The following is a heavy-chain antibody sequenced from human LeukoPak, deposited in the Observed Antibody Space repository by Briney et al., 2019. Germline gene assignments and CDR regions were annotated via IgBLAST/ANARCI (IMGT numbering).Heavy chain of an antibody. CDR3: ANNIAVAGTVDY. CDR2: IYYSGST. CDR1: GGSISSSSYY. V-gene: IGHV4-39*01. Sequence: SETLSLTCTVSGGSISSSSYYWGWIRQPPGKGLEWIGSIYYSGSTYYNPSLKSRVTISVDTSKNQFSLKLSSVTAADTAVYYCANNIAVAGTVDYWGQGTLVTVSS. D-gene: IGHD6-19*01. J-gene: IGHJ4*02.